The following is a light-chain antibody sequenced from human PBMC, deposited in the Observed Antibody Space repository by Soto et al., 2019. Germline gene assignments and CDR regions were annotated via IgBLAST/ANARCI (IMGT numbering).Light chain of an antibody. V-gene: IGKV3-15*01. Sequence: EKVMTQSPAALYVSPGERATLSCRASQSVNSNLAWYQQKPGQAPRLLLYGASTRATGIPARFSGSASGTEFTLTISSLQSEDSAVYYCQQYNDWPLTFGGGTKVEVK. CDR1: QSVNSN. CDR3: QQYNDWPLT. J-gene: IGKJ4*01. CDR2: GAS.